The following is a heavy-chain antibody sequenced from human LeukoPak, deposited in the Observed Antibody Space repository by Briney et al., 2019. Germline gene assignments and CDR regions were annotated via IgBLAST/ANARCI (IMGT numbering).Heavy chain of an antibody. CDR2: IYYSGST. V-gene: IGHV4-59*01. D-gene: IGHD2-21*01. CDR1: GGSISSYY. J-gene: IGHJ5*02. CDR3: VRDDDSNCYDP. Sequence: SETLSLTCTVSGGSISSYYWSWIQQPPGKGLECIGYIYYSGSTSYSPSLKSRVTISVDTSKNQFSLKLSSVAAADTAMYYCVRDDDSNCYDPWGQGTPVTVSS.